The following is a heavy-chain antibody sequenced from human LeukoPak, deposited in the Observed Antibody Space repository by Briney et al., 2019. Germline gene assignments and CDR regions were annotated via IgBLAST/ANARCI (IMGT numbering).Heavy chain of an antibody. Sequence: PGGSLRLSCVGSGFSLSDYGIDWVRQAPGKGLEWVAVVSYDGGHKYYADSVKGRFTISRDTSSDTVSLQMNSLRVEDTAVSYCARDRINMMVLGHDSGLDCWGQGTLVIVSS. CDR2: VSYDGGHK. J-gene: IGHJ4*02. CDR3: ARDRINMMVLGHDSGLDC. CDR1: GFSLSDYG. V-gene: IGHV3-30*03. D-gene: IGHD3-22*01.